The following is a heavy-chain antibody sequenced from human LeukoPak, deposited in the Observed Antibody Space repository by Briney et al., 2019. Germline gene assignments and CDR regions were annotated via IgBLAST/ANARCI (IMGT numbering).Heavy chain of an antibody. V-gene: IGHV3-15*01. J-gene: IGHJ4*02. Sequence: PGGSLRLSCAASGFTFTNAWMSWVRQAPGKGLEWVGRIKSKIDGGTRDYAAPVKGRFTISTDDSKSTLYLQMNSLKTEDTAVYYCTSGLGASDFDYWGQGTLVTVSS. CDR3: TSGLGASDFDY. D-gene: IGHD1-26*01. CDR1: GFTFTNAW. CDR2: IKSKIDGGTR.